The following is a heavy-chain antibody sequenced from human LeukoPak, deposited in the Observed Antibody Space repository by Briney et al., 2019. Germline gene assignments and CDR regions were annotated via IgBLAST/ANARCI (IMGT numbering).Heavy chain of an antibody. Sequence: ASVKVSCKASGYTFTSYDINWLRQATGQGLEWMGWMNPNSGNTGYAQRFQGRVTMTRNTSISTAYMELSSLRSEDTAVYYCARGLSSSWYYYYYYMDVWGKGTTVTVSS. CDR1: GYTFTSYD. CDR2: MNPNSGNT. J-gene: IGHJ6*03. CDR3: ARGLSSSWYYYYYYMDV. V-gene: IGHV1-8*01. D-gene: IGHD6-13*01.